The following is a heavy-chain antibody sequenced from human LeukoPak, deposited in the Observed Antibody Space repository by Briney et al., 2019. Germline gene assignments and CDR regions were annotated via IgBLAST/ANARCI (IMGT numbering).Heavy chain of an antibody. Sequence: GASVKVSCKASGYTFTGYYMHWVRQAPGQGLGWMGWINPNSGGTNYAQKFQGRVTMTRDTSISTAYMELSRLRSDDTAVYYCARVTMIVVVTRSYALDIWGQGTMVTVSS. D-gene: IGHD3-22*01. CDR3: ARVTMIVVVTRSYALDI. CDR1: GYTFTGYY. V-gene: IGHV1-2*02. J-gene: IGHJ3*02. CDR2: INPNSGGT.